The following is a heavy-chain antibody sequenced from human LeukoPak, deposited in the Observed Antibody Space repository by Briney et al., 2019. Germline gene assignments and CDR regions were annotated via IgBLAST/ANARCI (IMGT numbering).Heavy chain of an antibody. CDR2: IRGSGDRT. V-gene: IGHV3-23*01. D-gene: IGHD3-10*01. Sequence: GGSLRLSCAASGFTFSSYAMSWVRQAPGKGLEWVSAIRGSGDRTHYADSVKGRFTISRDNSKNTLYLQMNSLRAEDTAVYYCAKKGGFSVGGSGSYDFDYWGQGTLVTVSS. CDR1: GFTFSSYA. CDR3: AKKGGFSVGGSGSYDFDY. J-gene: IGHJ4*02.